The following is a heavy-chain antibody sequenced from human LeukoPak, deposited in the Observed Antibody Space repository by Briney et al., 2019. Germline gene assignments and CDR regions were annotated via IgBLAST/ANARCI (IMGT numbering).Heavy chain of an antibody. CDR2: FDGNGPNT. D-gene: IGHD6-19*01. CDR3: RLSYSSGWYLQDFDY. CDR1: GVTFSSFA. Sequence: PGGSLRLSCAASGVTFSSFAMTWVRQAPGKGLEWVSGFDGNGPNTYYADSVKGRFTISRDNAKNSLYLQMNSLRAEDTAVYYCRLSYSSGWYLQDFDYWGQGTLVTVSS. V-gene: IGHV3-23*01. J-gene: IGHJ4*02.